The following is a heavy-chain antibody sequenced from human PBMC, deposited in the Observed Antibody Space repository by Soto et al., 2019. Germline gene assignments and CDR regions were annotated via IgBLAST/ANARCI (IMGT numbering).Heavy chain of an antibody. D-gene: IGHD3-10*01. CDR2: ISGSGGST. CDR3: AKAGGYMYDAFDI. V-gene: IGHV3-23*01. Sequence: GSLRLSCAASGFTFSSYAMSWVRQAPGKGLEWVSAISGSGGSTYYADSVKGRFSISRDDSKNTLSLQMNSLRGDDTAVYYCAKAGGYMYDAFDIWGQGTMVT. CDR1: GFTFSSYA. J-gene: IGHJ3*02.